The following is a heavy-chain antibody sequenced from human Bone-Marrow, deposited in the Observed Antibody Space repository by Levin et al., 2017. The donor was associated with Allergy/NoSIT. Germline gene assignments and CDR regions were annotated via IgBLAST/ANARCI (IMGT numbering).Heavy chain of an antibody. J-gene: IGHJ5*01. D-gene: IGHD3-16*01. CDR3: GRDRWENVGGVMVERNKWFDT. CDR2: IWYDGSNK. V-gene: IGHV3-33*01. Sequence: PGGSLRLSCAASGFTFSSYGMHWVRQAPGKGLEWVAVIWYDGSNKEYADSVKGRFTISRDNSKNTLFLQMNSLRAEDTAVYYCGRDRWENVGGVMVERNKWFDTWGLGTLVTVSS. CDR1: GFTFSSYG.